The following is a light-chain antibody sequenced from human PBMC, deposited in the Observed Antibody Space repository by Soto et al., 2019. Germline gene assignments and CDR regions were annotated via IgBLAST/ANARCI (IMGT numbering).Light chain of an antibody. CDR1: QTVSTY. Sequence: DIQLTQSPSSLSSSVGDRVTITCRSSQTVSTYLYWYHQKPGKAPKLLIHGASSLQYRIPSKFSGSGSGTDFTLTITSLQPEDSATYFCQQSDGDTRTFGQGTKVEI. J-gene: IGKJ1*01. V-gene: IGKV1-39*01. CDR3: QQSDGDTRT. CDR2: GAS.